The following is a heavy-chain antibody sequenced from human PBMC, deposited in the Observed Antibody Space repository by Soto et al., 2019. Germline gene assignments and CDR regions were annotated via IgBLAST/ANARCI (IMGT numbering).Heavy chain of an antibody. D-gene: IGHD1-26*01. Sequence: QGQLVESGGGVVQPGRSLRLSCAASGLPFSTYAMYWVRQAPGKGLEGVAVMSSDGNTKHHADSVKGRFTISRDNSKNTLYLQMNSLRIEDTAVYYCASGSYFENCGQGTLVSVSS. CDR1: GLPFSTYA. J-gene: IGHJ4*02. V-gene: IGHV3-30-3*01. CDR3: ASGSYFEN. CDR2: MSSDGNTK.